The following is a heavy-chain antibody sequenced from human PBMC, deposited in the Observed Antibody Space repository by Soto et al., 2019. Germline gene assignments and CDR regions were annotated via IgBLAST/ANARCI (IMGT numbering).Heavy chain of an antibody. V-gene: IGHV1-69*01. D-gene: IGHD2-15*01. Sequence: QVQLVQSGAEVKKPGSSVKVSCKASGGTFSSYAISGVRQAPGQGLEWMGGIIPIFGTANYAQKFQGRVTLTADESTSTAYMELSSLRSEDTAVYYCARGPDHCSGGSCYSGYYFDYWGQGTLVTVSS. CDR2: IIPIFGTA. CDR1: GGTFSSYA. J-gene: IGHJ4*02. CDR3: ARGPDHCSGGSCYSGYYFDY.